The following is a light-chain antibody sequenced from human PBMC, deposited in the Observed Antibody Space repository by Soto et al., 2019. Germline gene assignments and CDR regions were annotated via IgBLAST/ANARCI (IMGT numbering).Light chain of an antibody. V-gene: IGKV3-15*01. CDR2: DTF. CDR3: QQYNKWFSIT. CDR1: QSVSSY. Sequence: EIVLTQSPATLSSFPGDRVTLSCRASQSVSSYLAWYQQKPGQAPRLIIYDTFTRATGIPDRFSGSGSGTEFTLTISSLQSEDFAVYYCQQYNKWFSITFGQGTRLEIK. J-gene: IGKJ5*01.